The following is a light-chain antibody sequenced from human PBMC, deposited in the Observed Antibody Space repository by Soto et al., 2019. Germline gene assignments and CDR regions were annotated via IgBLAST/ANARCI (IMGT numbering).Light chain of an antibody. CDR3: AAWDDSLKGWV. J-gene: IGLJ3*02. CDR1: SSNIGTNT. V-gene: IGLV1-44*01. Sequence: QSVLTQPPSASGTPGQRVTISCSGSSSNIGTNTVNWYQQVPGTAPKLLIYTNNQRPSGVPDRFSGSKSGTSASLAISGRQSEDEADYYCAAWDDSLKGWVFGGETQLTVL. CDR2: TNN.